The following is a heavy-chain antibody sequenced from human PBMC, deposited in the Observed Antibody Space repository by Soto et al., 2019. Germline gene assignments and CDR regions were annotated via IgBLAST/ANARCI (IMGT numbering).Heavy chain of an antibody. Sequence: QLQLQESGPGLVKPSETLSLTCTVSGGSISSSSYYWGWIRQPPGKGLEWIGSIYYSGSTYYNPSLKSRVTISGDTSKNEFSLKLRSVTAADTAVYYCARRQGRDGYNYDWYFDLWGRGTLVTVSS. V-gene: IGHV4-39*01. J-gene: IGHJ2*01. D-gene: IGHD5-12*01. CDR1: GGSISSSSYY. CDR3: ARRQGRDGYNYDWYFDL. CDR2: IYYSGST.